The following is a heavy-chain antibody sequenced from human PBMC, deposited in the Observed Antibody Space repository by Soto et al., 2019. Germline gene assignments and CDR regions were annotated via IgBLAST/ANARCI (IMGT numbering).Heavy chain of an antibody. CDR1: GFTFSSYA. V-gene: IGHV3-23*01. CDR3: ARYCSSTSCYPGY. Sequence: GGSLRLSCAASGFTFSSYAMSWVRQAPGKGLEWVSAISGSGGSTYYADSVKGRFTISRDNAKNTLYLQMNSLRAEDTAVYYCARYCSSTSCYPGYWGQGTLVTVSS. D-gene: IGHD2-2*01. J-gene: IGHJ4*02. CDR2: ISGSGGST.